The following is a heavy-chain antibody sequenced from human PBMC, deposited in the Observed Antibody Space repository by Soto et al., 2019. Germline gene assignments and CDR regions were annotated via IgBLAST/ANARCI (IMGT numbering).Heavy chain of an antibody. Sequence: SETLSLTCTVSGGSVSSGSYYWSWIRQPPGKGLEWIGYIYYSGSTNYNPSLKSRVTISVDTSKNQFSLKLSSVTAADTAVYYCARGIVVPAAMTLYNWFDPSGQGTLVTVSS. V-gene: IGHV4-61*01. CDR2: IYYSGST. CDR3: ARGIVVPAAMTLYNWFDP. D-gene: IGHD2-2*01. CDR1: GGSVSSGSYY. J-gene: IGHJ5*02.